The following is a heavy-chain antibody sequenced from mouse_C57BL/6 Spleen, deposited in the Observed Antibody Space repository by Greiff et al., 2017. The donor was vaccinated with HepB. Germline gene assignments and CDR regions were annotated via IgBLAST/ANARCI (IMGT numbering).Heavy chain of an antibody. J-gene: IGHJ3*01. V-gene: IGHV1-82*01. CDR1: GYAFSSSW. CDR2: IYPGDGDT. CDR3: ASPYYSNYAEFAY. Sequence: QVQLQQSGPELVKPGASVKISCKASGYAFSSSWMNWVKQRPGKGLEWIGRIYPGDGDTNYNGKFKGKATLTADKSSSPAYKQLSSLTSEDPAVYFCASPYYSNYAEFAYWGQGTLVTVSA. D-gene: IGHD2-5*01.